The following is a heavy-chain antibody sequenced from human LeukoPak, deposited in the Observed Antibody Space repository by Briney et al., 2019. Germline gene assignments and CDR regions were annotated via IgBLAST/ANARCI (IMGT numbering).Heavy chain of an antibody. CDR3: ARGLEAVWNDWFDP. V-gene: IGHV4-34*01. J-gene: IGHJ5*02. D-gene: IGHD6-19*01. Sequence: SETLSLTCAVYGGSFSGYYWSWIRQPPGKGLEWIGEINHSGSTNYNPSLKSRVTISVDTSKNQFSLKLSSVTAADTAAYYCARGLEAVWNDWFDPWGQGTLVTVSS. CDR1: GGSFSGYY. CDR2: INHSGST.